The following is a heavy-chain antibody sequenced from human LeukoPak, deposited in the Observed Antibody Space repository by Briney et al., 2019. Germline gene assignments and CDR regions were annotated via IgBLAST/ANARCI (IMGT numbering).Heavy chain of an antibody. CDR1: GYTFTSYG. V-gene: IGHV1-18*01. CDR2: ISAYNGNT. D-gene: IGHD1-26*01. J-gene: IGHJ4*02. CDR3: ARVGDSGSYRKYFDY. Sequence: GASVKVSCKASGYTFTSYGISWVRQAPGQGLEWMGWISAYNGNTNYAQKLQGRVTMTTDTSTSTAYMELRSLRSDDTAVYYCARVGDSGSYRKYFDYWGQGTLVTVSS.